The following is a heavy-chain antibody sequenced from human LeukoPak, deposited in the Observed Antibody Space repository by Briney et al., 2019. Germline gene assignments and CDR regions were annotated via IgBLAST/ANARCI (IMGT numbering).Heavy chain of an antibody. Sequence: ASVKVSCKASGYTFTGYYMHWVRQAPGQGLEWMGWINPNSGGTNYAQKFQGRVTMTRDTSISTAYMELSRLRSDDTAVYYCARALQSYYDFWSGYYVWWGQGTLVTVSS. J-gene: IGHJ4*02. V-gene: IGHV1-2*02. CDR2: INPNSGGT. CDR3: ARALQSYYDFWSGYYVW. CDR1: GYTFTGYY. D-gene: IGHD3-3*01.